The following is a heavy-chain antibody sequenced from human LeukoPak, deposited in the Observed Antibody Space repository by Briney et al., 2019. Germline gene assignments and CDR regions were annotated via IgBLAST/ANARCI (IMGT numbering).Heavy chain of an antibody. Sequence: GGSLRLSCAASGFTVSNSYMSWVRQAPGKGLEWVSVIYNDGRTYYADSVKARFTISRDNSKNTLYLQMINLKVEDTAVYHCARDRGGSAFDILGQGTMVTVSS. CDR1: GFTVSNSY. J-gene: IGHJ3*02. V-gene: IGHV3-66*01. CDR3: ARDRGGSAFDI. D-gene: IGHD3-10*01. CDR2: IYNDGRT.